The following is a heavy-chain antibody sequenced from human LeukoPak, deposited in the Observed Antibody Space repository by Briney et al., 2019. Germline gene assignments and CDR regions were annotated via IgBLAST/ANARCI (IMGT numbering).Heavy chain of an antibody. D-gene: IGHD1-1*01. Sequence: SETLSLTCAAYGGSFSGYYWSWIRQPPGKGLEWIGEIYHSGSTNYNPSLKSRVTISVDKSKNQFSLNLSSVTAADTAVYYCARGSHWNQLHYFDYWGQGTLVTVSS. CDR2: IYHSGST. V-gene: IGHV4-34*01. CDR1: GGSFSGYY. J-gene: IGHJ4*02. CDR3: ARGSHWNQLHYFDY.